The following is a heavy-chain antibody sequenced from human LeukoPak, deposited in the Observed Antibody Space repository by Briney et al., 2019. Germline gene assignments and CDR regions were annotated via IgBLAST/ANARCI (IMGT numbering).Heavy chain of an antibody. V-gene: IGHV3-23*01. D-gene: IGHD3-10*01. CDR3: AHASNSVIMWFEN. CDR1: GLTFSNYG. Sequence: PGGSLRLSWAASGLTFSNYGMRCVRRAPGRGQDWGSGVSVSGQHCPESVKGRFTVSRDSSKETLYLQFNSLSPEDTAVYHCAHASNSVIMWFENWGQGTLVTVPS. CDR2: VSVSGQ. J-gene: IGHJ1*01.